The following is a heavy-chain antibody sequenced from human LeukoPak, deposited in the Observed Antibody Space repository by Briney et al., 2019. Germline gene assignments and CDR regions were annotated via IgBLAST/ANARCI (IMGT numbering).Heavy chain of an antibody. J-gene: IGHJ6*02. V-gene: IGHV1-18*01. D-gene: IGHD6-6*01. CDR2: ISAYNGNT. CDR3: ARDLWEQLVRYYYYGMDV. CDR1: GYTFTSYG. Sequence: ASVKVSCKASGYTFTSYGISWVRQAPGQGLEWMGWISAYNGNTNYAQKLQGRVTMTTDTSTSTAYMELRSLRSDDTAVYYRARDLWEQLVRYYYYGMDVWGQGTTVTVSS.